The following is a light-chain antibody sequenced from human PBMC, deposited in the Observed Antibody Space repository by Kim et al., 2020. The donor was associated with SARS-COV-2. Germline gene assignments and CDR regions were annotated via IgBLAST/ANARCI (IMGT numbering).Light chain of an antibody. V-gene: IGKV1-5*03. CDR2: KAS. Sequence: DIQMTQSPSTLSASVGDRVTITCRASQSISSWLAWYQQKPGKAPKLLIYKASSLESGVPSRFSGSESGTEFTLTISSLQPDDFATYYCQQYNSYPCTFGQGTKLEI. J-gene: IGKJ2*02. CDR1: QSISSW. CDR3: QQYNSYPCT.